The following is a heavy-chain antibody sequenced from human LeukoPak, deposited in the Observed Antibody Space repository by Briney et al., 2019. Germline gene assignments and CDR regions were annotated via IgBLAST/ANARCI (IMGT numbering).Heavy chain of an antibody. J-gene: IGHJ4*02. V-gene: IGHV3-21*01. CDR2: ISSSSSYI. Sequence: GGSLRLSCAASGFTFSSYSMNWVRQAPGKGLEWVSSISSSSSYIYYADLVKGRFTISRDNAKNSLYLQMNSLRDEDTAVYYCARVGDYVFDYWGQGTLVTVSS. CDR1: GFTFSSYS. CDR3: ARVGDYVFDY. D-gene: IGHD3-16*01.